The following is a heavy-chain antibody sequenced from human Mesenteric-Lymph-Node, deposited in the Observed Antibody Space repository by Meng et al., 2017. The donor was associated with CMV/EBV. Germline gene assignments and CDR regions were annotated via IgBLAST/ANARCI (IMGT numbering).Heavy chain of an antibody. Sequence: QWWGRGLLTRSGIRPLTCAFCVWSFSGYYLNWFRQSPEKGLEWIGEINHSGSTTYNPSFTSRIIISVDTSTNQISLNMSSVTAADTAVYYCARGSSYDILTGYFDYWGQGALVTVSS. CDR3: ARGSSYDILTGYFDY. J-gene: IGHJ4*02. V-gene: IGHV4-34*01. CDR2: INHSGST. CDR1: VWSFSGYY. D-gene: IGHD3-9*01.